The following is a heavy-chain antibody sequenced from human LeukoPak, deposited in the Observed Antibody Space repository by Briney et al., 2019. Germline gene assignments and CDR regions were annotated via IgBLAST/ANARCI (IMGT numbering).Heavy chain of an antibody. Sequence: ASVKVSCKASGGTFSSYTISWVRQAPGQGLEWMGRIIPILGIANYAQKFQGRVTITADKSTSTAYMELSSLRSEDTAVYYCARSSFGKLMDKGGLFDPWGQGTLVTVSS. J-gene: IGHJ5*02. D-gene: IGHD3-3*01. V-gene: IGHV1-69*02. CDR1: GGTFSSYT. CDR2: IIPILGIA. CDR3: ARSSFGKLMDKGGLFDP.